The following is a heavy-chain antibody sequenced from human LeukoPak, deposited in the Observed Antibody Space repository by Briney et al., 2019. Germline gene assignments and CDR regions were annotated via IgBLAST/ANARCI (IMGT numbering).Heavy chain of an antibody. CDR1: GGSISSYY. J-gene: IGHJ4*02. CDR3: ARGDFWSGYYYFDY. CDR2: IYHSGIS. D-gene: IGHD3-3*01. V-gene: IGHV4-59*01. Sequence: PSETLSLTCTVSGGSISSYYWSWIRQPPGKGLEWIGYIYHSGISNYNSSLKSRVTISPDTSKNQFSLKLSSVTAADTAVYYCARGDFWSGYYYFDYWGQGTLVTVSS.